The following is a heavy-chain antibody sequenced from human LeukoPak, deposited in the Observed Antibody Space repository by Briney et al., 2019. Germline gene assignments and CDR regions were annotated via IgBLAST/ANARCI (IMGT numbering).Heavy chain of an antibody. V-gene: IGHV3-21*01. D-gene: IGHD3-3*01. CDR1: GFTFSSYS. J-gene: IGHJ6*02. Sequence: GGSLRLSCAASGFTFSSYSMNWVRQAPGKGLEWVSSISSSSSYIYYADSVKGRFTISRDNAKNSLYLQMNSLRAEDTAVYYCAKDFSTSGYYYYGMDVWGQGTTVTVSS. CDR3: AKDFSTSGYYYYGMDV. CDR2: ISSSSSYI.